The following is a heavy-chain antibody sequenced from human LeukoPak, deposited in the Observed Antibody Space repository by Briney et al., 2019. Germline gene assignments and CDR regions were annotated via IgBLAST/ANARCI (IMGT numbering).Heavy chain of an antibody. V-gene: IGHV4-61*02. CDR1: GGSISSSSYY. J-gene: IGHJ3*02. D-gene: IGHD3-10*01. Sequence: SETLSLTCTVSGGSISSSSYYWSWIRQPAGKGLEWIGRIYTSGSTNYNPSLKSRVTMSVDTSKNQFSLKLSSVTAADTAVYYCARDKGKFAFDIWGQGTMVTVSS. CDR2: IYTSGST. CDR3: ARDKGKFAFDI.